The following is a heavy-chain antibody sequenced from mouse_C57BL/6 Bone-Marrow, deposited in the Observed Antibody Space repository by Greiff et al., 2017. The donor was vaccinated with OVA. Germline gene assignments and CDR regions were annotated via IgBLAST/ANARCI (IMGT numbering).Heavy chain of an antibody. CDR2: ISGGGGNT. J-gene: IGHJ2*01. CDR1: GFTFSSYT. V-gene: IGHV5-9*01. D-gene: IGHD2-1*01. CDR3: ARHSIYGNFFDY. Sequence: EVKLMESGGGLVKPGGSLKLSCAASGFTFSSYTMSWVRQTPEKRLEWVATISGGGGNTYYPDSVKGRFTISRDNAKNTLYLQMSSLRSEDTALYYCARHSIYGNFFDYWGQGTTLTVSS.